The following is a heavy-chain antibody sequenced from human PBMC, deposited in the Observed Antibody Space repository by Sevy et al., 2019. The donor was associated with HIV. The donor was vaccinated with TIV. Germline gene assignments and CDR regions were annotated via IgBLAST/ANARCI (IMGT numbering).Heavy chain of an antibody. V-gene: IGHV4-4*07. CDR2: IYSSGRT. D-gene: IGHD3-10*01. Sequence: SNTLSLTCTVSGGSISTDSWNWIRQPAGKGLEWFGRIYSSGRTNYNPALKSRVTMSVDTSKNQFSLKLRSVTAADTAVYYCARGARGGGVDVWGQGTTVTVSS. CDR3: ARGARGGGVDV. J-gene: IGHJ6*02. CDR1: GGSISTDS.